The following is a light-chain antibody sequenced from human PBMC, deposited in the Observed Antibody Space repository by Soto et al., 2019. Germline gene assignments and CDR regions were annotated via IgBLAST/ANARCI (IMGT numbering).Light chain of an antibody. V-gene: IGKV3-15*01. J-gene: IGKJ1*01. CDR3: QQYNNWPRT. Sequence: ERVMTQSPATLSVSPGERATLSCRASQSVSSNLAWYQKKPGQAPRLLIHGASTRATGIPARFSGSGSGTEFTLTISSLQSEDFAVYYCQQYNNWPRTFGQGTKVDIK. CDR1: QSVSSN. CDR2: GAS.